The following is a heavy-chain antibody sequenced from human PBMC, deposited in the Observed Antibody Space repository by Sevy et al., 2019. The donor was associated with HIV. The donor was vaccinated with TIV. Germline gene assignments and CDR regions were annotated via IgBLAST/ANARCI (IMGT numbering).Heavy chain of an antibody. CDR3: ARMGDYYDSSGYYPLKF. J-gene: IGHJ4*02. CDR1: GYTFTGYY. CDR2: INPNSGGT. V-gene: IGHV1-2*02. Sequence: ASVKVSCKASGYTFTGYYIHWVRQAPGQGLEWMGWINPNSGGTYFAKKFQDSVTMTTETSVNTAYMELRSLRFDDTAVYYCARMGDYYDSSGYYPLKFWGQGTLVTVSS. D-gene: IGHD3-22*01.